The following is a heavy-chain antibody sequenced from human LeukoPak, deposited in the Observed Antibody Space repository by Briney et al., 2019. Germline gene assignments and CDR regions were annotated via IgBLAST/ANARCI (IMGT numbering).Heavy chain of an antibody. V-gene: IGHV5-51*01. CDR2: IYPGDSDT. CDR3: ARIEGYCGYKRTDYYYYGMDV. CDR1: GYSFTSYW. J-gene: IGHJ6*02. D-gene: IGHD5-12*01. Sequence: GESLKISCKGSGYSFTSYWIGWVRQMPGKGLEWMGIIYPGDSDTRYSPSFQGQVTISADKSISTAYLQWSSLKASDTAMYYCARIEGYCGYKRTDYYYYGMDVWGQGTTVTVSS.